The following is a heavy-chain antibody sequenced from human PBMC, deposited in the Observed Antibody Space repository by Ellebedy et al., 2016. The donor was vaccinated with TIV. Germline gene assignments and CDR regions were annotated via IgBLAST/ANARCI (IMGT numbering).Heavy chain of an antibody. CDR3: EKDRYNGRERWFDP. CDR2: INPNSGGT. D-gene: IGHD3-16*02. V-gene: IGHV1-2*02. Sequence: AASVKVSCKASGYTFTDYYVHWVRQAPGQGLEWMGWINPNSGGTIYAQKFQGKVTMTTDTSNSTANMELSRLKADDTAVYYCEKDRYNGRERWFDPWGQGTLVTVSS. CDR1: GYTFTDYY. J-gene: IGHJ5*02.